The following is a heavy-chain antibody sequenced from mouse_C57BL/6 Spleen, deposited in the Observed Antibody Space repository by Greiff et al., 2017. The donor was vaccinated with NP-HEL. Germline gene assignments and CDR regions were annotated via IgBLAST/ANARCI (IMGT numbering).Heavy chain of an antibody. V-gene: IGHV5-9-1*02. Sequence: EVMLVESGEGLVKPGGSLKLSCAASGFTFSSYAMSWVRQTPEKRLEWVAYISSGGDYIYYADTVKGRFTISRENARNTLYLQMSSLKSEDTAMYYCTREPYYYGSSYAMDYWGQGTSVTVSS. CDR3: TREPYYYGSSYAMDY. CDR1: GFTFSSYA. D-gene: IGHD1-1*01. J-gene: IGHJ4*01. CDR2: ISSGGDYI.